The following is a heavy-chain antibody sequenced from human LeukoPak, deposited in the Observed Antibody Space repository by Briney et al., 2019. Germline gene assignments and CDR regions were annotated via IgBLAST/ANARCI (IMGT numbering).Heavy chain of an antibody. CDR3: ARGGTSGYSSSLHFWGGNYYFDY. D-gene: IGHD6-13*01. CDR1: GFTFSSYA. Sequence: GGSLRLSCAASGFTFSSYAMGWVRQAPGMGLEWVANIKQDGNEKYYVDSVRGRFTITRDNAKNSLYLQMNSLRAEDTAVYYCARGGTSGYSSSLHFWGGNYYFDYWGQGTLVTVSS. J-gene: IGHJ4*02. V-gene: IGHV3-7*01. CDR2: IKQDGNEK.